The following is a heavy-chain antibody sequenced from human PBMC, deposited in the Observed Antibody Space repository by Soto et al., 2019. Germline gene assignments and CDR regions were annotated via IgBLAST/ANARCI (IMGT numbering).Heavy chain of an antibody. CDR3: ARASVGAIPYNWFDP. V-gene: IGHV4-61*01. CDR2: IYYSGST. D-gene: IGHD1-26*01. J-gene: IGHJ5*02. CDR1: GGAVRSGSYY. Sequence: SETRSLTCAVSGGAVRSGSYYWSWIRQPPGKGLEWIGYIYYSGSTNYNPSLKSRVTISVDTSKNQFSLKLSSVTAADTAVYYCARASVGAIPYNWFDPWGQGTLVTVSS.